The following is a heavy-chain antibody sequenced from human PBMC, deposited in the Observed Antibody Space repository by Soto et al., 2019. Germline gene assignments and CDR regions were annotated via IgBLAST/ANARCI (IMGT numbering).Heavy chain of an antibody. V-gene: IGHV3-23*01. J-gene: IGHJ4*02. CDR3: AKERKDGYNRYYFDY. Sequence: EVQLLESGGGLVQPGGSLRLSCAASGFTFSSYAMSWVRQAPGKGLEWVSAISGSGVSTYYADSVKGRFPISRDNSKKTLELQMNSLRAEDTAVYYCAKERKDGYNRYYFDYWGQGTLVTVSS. CDR1: GFTFSSYA. CDR2: ISGSGVST. D-gene: IGHD5-12*01.